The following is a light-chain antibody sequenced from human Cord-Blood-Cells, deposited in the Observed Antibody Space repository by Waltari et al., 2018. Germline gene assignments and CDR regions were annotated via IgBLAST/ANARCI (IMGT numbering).Light chain of an antibody. V-gene: IGLV3-21*04. CDR3: QVWDSSSDHWV. CDR1: NIGSKS. Sequence: SYVLTQPPSVSVAPGKTARITCGGNNIGSKSVQWYQQKPGQAPVLVIYYDSDRPSGIPERFSGSNSGNTATLTISRVEAGDEAEYYCQVWDSSSDHWVFGGGTKLTVL. CDR2: YDS. J-gene: IGLJ3*02.